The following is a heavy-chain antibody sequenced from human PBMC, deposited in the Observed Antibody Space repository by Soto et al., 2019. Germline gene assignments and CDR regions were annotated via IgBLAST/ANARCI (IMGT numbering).Heavy chain of an antibody. V-gene: IGHV1-58*01. CDR2: IVVGSGNT. CDR1: GFTFTSSA. CDR3: AADSYCTNGVCQVYYYYGMDV. Sequence: SVKVSCKASGFTFTSSAVQWVRQARGQRLEWIGWIVVGSGNTNYAQKFQERVTITRDMSTSTAYMELSSLRSEDTAVYYCAADSYCTNGVCQVYYYYGMDVWGQGTTVTVSS. J-gene: IGHJ6*02. D-gene: IGHD2-8*01.